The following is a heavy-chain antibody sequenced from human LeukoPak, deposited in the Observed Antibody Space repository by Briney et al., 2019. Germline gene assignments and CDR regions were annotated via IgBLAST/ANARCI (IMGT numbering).Heavy chain of an antibody. Sequence: PSETLSLTCTVSGGSIRSHYWSWIRQPPGKGLEWIGYIYYSGSTNYNPSLKSRVTISVDTSKNQFSLKLTSVTAADTAIYYCGKTDIYFNPIDYWGPGSLVTVSS. V-gene: IGHV4-59*11. CDR3: GKTDIYFNPIDY. J-gene: IGHJ4*02. CDR1: GGSIRSHY. CDR2: IYYSGST. D-gene: IGHD3-9*01.